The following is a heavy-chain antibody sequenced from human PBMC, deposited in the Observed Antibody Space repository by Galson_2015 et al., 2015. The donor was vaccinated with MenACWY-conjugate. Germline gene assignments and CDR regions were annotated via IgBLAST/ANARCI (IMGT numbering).Heavy chain of an antibody. CDR3: ARDPGTIIKYHFDY. Sequence: SLRLSCAASGFPFSDYSMNWVRQAPGKGLEWVSFISSSRSYIYYADSVKGRFTVSRDNAKNSLYLQMNSLRAEDTAVYYCARDPGTIIKYHFDYWGQGSLVTVSS. V-gene: IGHV3-21*01. CDR1: GFPFSDYS. J-gene: IGHJ4*02. D-gene: IGHD2-2*01. CDR2: ISSSRSYI.